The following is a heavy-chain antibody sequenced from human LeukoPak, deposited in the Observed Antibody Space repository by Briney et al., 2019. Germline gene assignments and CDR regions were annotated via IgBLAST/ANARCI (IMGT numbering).Heavy chain of an antibody. Sequence: SETLSLTCTVSGGSISSYYWSWIRQPPGKGLEWIGYIYYSGSTNYNPSLKSRVTISVDTSKHQFSLKLSSVTAADTAVYYCARGASVRITIFGVVIMSFDPWGQGTLVTVSS. CDR1: GGSISSYY. D-gene: IGHD3-3*01. CDR2: IYYSGST. V-gene: IGHV4-59*08. J-gene: IGHJ5*02. CDR3: ARGASVRITIFGVVIMSFDP.